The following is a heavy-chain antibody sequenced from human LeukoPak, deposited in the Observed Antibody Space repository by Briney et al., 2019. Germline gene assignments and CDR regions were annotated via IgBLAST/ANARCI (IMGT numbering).Heavy chain of an antibody. D-gene: IGHD6-19*01. V-gene: IGHV3-23*01. CDR2: IGGSGGTT. CDR1: GFTFTSYA. J-gene: IGHJ4*02. CDR3: AKSSSGWYAADY. Sequence: PGGSLRLSCAASGFTFTSYAMSWVRQAPGKGLEWVSAIGGSGGTTYYADSVKGRFTISRDNPKNTLYLQMNSLRAEDTAIYYCAKSSSGWYAADYWGQGTLVTVSS.